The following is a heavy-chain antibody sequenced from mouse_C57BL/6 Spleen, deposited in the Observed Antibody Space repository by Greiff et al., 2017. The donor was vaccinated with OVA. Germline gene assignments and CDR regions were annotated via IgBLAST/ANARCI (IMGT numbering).Heavy chain of an antibody. CDR3: ARKGGGYYYAMDY. J-gene: IGHJ4*01. CDR2: IYPGDGDT. Sequence: VQLQQSGAELVKPGASVKISCKASGYAFSSYWMNWVKQRPGKGLEWIGQIYPGDGDTNYNGKFKGKATLTADKSSSTAYMQLSSLTSEDAAVYFCARKGGGYYYAMDYWGQGTSVTVSS. V-gene: IGHV1-80*01. CDR1: GYAFSSYW.